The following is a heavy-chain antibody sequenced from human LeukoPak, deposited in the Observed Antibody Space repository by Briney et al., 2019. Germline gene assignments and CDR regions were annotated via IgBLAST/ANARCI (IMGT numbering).Heavy chain of an antibody. V-gene: IGHV3-7*01. CDR3: ARGPRFGIRLIVVVTKGHFDY. CDR2: INQDGGEI. D-gene: IGHD3-22*01. Sequence: GGSLRLSCAASGFTFSTSWMTWVRQAPGKGLEWVASINQDGGEIHYVDSVKGRFTISRDNSKNTLYLQMNSLRAEDTAVYYCARGPRFGIRLIVVVTKGHFDYWGQGTLVTVSS. CDR1: GFTFSTSW. J-gene: IGHJ4*02.